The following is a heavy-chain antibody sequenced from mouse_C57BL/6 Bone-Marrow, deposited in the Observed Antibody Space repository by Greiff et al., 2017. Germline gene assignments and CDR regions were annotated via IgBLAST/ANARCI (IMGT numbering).Heavy chain of an antibody. CDR1: GYTFTDYN. J-gene: IGHJ2*01. CDR3: TRDITTVVATGNYFGY. Sequence: EVHLVESGPELVKPGASVKMSCKASGYTFTDYNMHWVKQSHGKSLEWIGYINPNNGGTSYNQKFKGKATFTVNKSSSTAYMELRSLTSEDSAVYYGTRDITTVVATGNYFGYWGQGTTLTVSS. CDR2: INPNNGGT. D-gene: IGHD1-1*01. V-gene: IGHV1-22*01.